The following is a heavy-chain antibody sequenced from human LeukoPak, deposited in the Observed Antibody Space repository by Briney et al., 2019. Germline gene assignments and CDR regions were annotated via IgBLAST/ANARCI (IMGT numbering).Heavy chain of an antibody. J-gene: IGHJ4*02. CDR2: IQYDGSNK. D-gene: IGHD6-25*01. CDR3: ARDRHIAAAGYYFDY. V-gene: IGHV3-30*02. Sequence: GGSLRLSCAASGFTFSSYSMNWVRQAPGKGLEWVALIQYDGSNKYYADSVKGRFTISRDNSKDTLYLQMNSLRVEDTAVYYCARDRHIAAAGYYFDYWGQGTLVTVSS. CDR1: GFTFSSYS.